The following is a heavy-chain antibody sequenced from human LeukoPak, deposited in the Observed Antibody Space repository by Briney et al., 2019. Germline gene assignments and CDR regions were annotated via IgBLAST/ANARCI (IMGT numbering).Heavy chain of an antibody. CDR1: GGSISSSSYY. D-gene: IGHD3-10*01. Sequence: PSETLSLTCTVSGGSISSSSYYWGWIRQPPGKGLEWIGSIYYSGSTYYNPSLKSRVTISVDTSKNQFSLKLSSVTAADTAVYYCANMVRGVTGIDYWGQGTLVTVSS. CDR3: ANMVRGVTGIDY. CDR2: IYYSGST. V-gene: IGHV4-39*07. J-gene: IGHJ4*02.